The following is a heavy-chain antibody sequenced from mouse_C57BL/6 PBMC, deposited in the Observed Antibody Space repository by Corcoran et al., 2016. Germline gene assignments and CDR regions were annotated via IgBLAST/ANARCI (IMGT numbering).Heavy chain of an antibody. J-gene: IGHJ4*01. CDR3: AREPYAMDS. V-gene: IGHV9-3*01. Sequence: QIQLVQSGPELKKPGETVKISCKASGYTFTTYEMNWVKQAPGKGLKWMGWINTYSGVPTYADDFKGRFAFSLETSASTAYLQINNLKNEDTATYFCAREPYAMDSWGQGTSVTVSS. CDR1: GYTFTTYE. CDR2: INTYSGVP.